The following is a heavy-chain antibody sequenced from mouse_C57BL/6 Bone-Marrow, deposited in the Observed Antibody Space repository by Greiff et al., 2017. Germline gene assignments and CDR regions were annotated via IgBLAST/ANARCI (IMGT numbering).Heavy chain of an antibody. D-gene: IGHD4-1*02. J-gene: IGHJ2*01. CDR3: ARFNWDYFDY. V-gene: IGHV5-17*01. CDR1: GFTFSDYG. CDR2: ISSGSSTI. Sequence: EVKLEESGGGLVKPGGSLKLSCAASGFTFSDYGMHWVRQAPEKGLEWVAYISSGSSTIYYAATVKGRFTISRDNAKNTLFLQMTSRRSEDTAMYYCARFNWDYFDYWGQGTTLTVSS.